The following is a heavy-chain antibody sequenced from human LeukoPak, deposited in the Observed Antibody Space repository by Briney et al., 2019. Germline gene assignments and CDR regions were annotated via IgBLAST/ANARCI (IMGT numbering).Heavy chain of an antibody. J-gene: IGHJ4*02. CDR2: ISYDGSNK. CDR1: GFTFSSYG. Sequence: GGSLRLSCAASGFTFSSYGMHWVRQAPGKGLEWVAVISYDGSNKYYADSVKGRFTISRDNSKNTLYLQMNSLRAEDTAVYYCARVSGSGFRDYYFDYWGQGTLVTVSS. V-gene: IGHV3-30*03. D-gene: IGHD3-22*01. CDR3: ARVSGSGFRDYYFDY.